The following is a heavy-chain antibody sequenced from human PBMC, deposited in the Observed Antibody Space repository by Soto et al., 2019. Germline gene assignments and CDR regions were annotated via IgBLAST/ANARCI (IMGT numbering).Heavy chain of an antibody. J-gene: IGHJ4*02. V-gene: IGHV4-30-4*01. CDR2: IYYSGNT. Sequence: SETLSLTCTVSGGSTSSDNYWSWIRQPPGKGLEWIGHIYYSGNTDYNPSLKSRLAISIDTSKNQFSLKLSSVTAADTAVYFCAREGGESSDGLYYFDSWGQGSWSPSPQ. D-gene: IGHD3-16*01. CDR1: GGSTSSDNY. CDR3: AREGGESSDGLYYFDS.